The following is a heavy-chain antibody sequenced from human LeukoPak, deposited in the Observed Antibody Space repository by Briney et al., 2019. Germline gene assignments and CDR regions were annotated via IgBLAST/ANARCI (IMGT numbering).Heavy chain of an antibody. V-gene: IGHV1-46*01. CDR2: INPSGGST. D-gene: IGHD3-10*01. Sequence: ASVKVSCKASGYTFTACYIHCVRQAPGQGLEWMGIINPSGGSTSYAQKFQGRVTMTRDTSTSTVYMELSSLRPGDTAVYYCARESGMAGPDAFDIWGQGTMVTVSS. J-gene: IGHJ3*02. CDR3: ARESGMAGPDAFDI. CDR1: GYTFTACY.